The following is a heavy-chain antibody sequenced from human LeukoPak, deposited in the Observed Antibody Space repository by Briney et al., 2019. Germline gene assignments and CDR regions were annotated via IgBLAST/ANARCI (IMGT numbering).Heavy chain of an antibody. J-gene: IGHJ4*02. D-gene: IGHD6-19*01. V-gene: IGHV4-39*07. CDR1: GGSISSRSYY. CDR2: IYYSGSA. CDR3: ARVPIGGYPDY. Sequence: PSETLSLTCTVSGGSISSRSYYWGWIRQPPGKGLEWIGSIYYSGSAYYNPSLKSRVTMSVDTSRNQVSLKLSSVTAADTAVYYCARVPIGGYPDYWGQGTLVTVSS.